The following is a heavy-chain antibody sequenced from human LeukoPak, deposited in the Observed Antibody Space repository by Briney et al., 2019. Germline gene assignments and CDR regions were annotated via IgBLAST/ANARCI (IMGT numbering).Heavy chain of an antibody. V-gene: IGHV4-31*03. D-gene: IGHD2-2*01. CDR1: GGSLSSSSYY. CDR2: IYYSGST. Sequence: SETLSLTCTVSGGSLSSSSYYWSWLRQHPGKGLEGIGYIYYSGSTYYNPSLKSRVTISVDTSKNQFSLKLSSVTAADTAVYYCASSIVVVPAAEVDAFDIWGQGTMVTVSS. J-gene: IGHJ3*02. CDR3: ASSIVVVPAAEVDAFDI.